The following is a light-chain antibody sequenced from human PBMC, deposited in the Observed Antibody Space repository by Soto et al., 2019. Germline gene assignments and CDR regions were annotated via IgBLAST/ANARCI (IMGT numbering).Light chain of an antibody. V-gene: IGKV1-33*01. CDR3: QQCNSLPLT. J-gene: IGKJ4*01. CDR2: DAS. Sequence: DLQMTQYPSSLSASLGDRVTITCEATQDISNSLNWYQQKPGKGPKLLIYDASNLETGVPTRFSGSRSETEFTFTISSLQPEDIATYYCQQCNSLPLTFGGGTNVEI. CDR1: QDISNS.